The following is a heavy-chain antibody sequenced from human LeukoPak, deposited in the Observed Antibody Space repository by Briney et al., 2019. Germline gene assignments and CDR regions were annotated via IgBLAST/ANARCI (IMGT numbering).Heavy chain of an antibody. J-gene: IGHJ4*02. CDR3: ARGLIQWYQLHTGYYFDY. Sequence: PSETLSLTCTVSVGSISSGGYSWSWIRQPPGKGLEWIGYDYQSGSTNYNPSLKSRVTISVDTSKNQFSLKLSSVTAADTAVYYCARGLIQWYQLHTGYYFDYWGQGTLVTVSS. CDR2: DYQSGST. D-gene: IGHD2-2*01. V-gene: IGHV4-30-2*01. CDR1: VGSISSGGYS.